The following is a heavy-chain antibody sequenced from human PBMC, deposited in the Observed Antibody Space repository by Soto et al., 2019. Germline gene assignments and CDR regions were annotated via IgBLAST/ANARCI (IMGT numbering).Heavy chain of an antibody. CDR2: INYSGST. D-gene: IGHD2-2*01. V-gene: IGHV4-59*08. CDR3: ARADRYCSSTSCKRNNYYYYYYMDV. Sequence: SETLSLTGTVSGGSSSSYYWSWIRQPPGKGLEWIGYINYSGSTNYSPSLKSRVTISVDTSKNQFSLKLSSVTTADTAVYYCARADRYCSSTSCKRNNYYYYYYMDVWGKGTTVTVSS. CDR1: GGSSSSYY. J-gene: IGHJ6*03.